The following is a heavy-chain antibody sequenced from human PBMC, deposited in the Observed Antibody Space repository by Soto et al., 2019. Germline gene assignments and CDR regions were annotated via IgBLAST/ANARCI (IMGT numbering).Heavy chain of an antibody. J-gene: IGHJ5*02. Sequence: QVQLQESGPGLVKPSETLSLTCTVSGGSISSYYWSWIRQPPGKGLECIGYIYYSGSTNYNPSLKSRGTISVDXXKXQXXLKLSSVTAADTAVYYCARHAGYCSGGRCYGWFDPWGQGTLVTVSS. V-gene: IGHV4-59*08. CDR2: IYYSGST. D-gene: IGHD2-15*01. CDR3: ARHAGYCSGGRCYGWFDP. CDR1: GGSISSYY.